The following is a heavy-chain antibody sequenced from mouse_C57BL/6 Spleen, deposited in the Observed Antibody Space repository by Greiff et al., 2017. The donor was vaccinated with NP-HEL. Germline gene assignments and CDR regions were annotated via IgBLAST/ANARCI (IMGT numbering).Heavy chain of an antibody. Sequence: QVQLQQPGAELVKPGASVKMSCKASGYTFTSYWITWVKQRPGQGLEWIGDIYPGSGSTNYTEKFKSKATLTVDTSTSTAYMQLSSLTSEDSAVYYGARWLGDFDYWGQGTTLTVSS. CDR2: IYPGSGST. CDR3: ARWLGDFDY. D-gene: IGHD2-2*01. CDR1: GYTFTSYW. J-gene: IGHJ2*01. V-gene: IGHV1-55*01.